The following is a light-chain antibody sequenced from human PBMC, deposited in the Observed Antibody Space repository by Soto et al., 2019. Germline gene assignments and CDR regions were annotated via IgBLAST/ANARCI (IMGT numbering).Light chain of an antibody. CDR2: AAS. Sequence: DIQMTQSPSSLSASVGDRVTITCRASQSISTYLNWYQQKPGKAPKLLIYAASSLQSGVPSRFSGSGSGNDFTLTISSLQPEDCANYYCQQSYSTPWTFGQGTKVEIK. J-gene: IGKJ1*01. V-gene: IGKV1-39*01. CDR3: QQSYSTPWT. CDR1: QSISTY.